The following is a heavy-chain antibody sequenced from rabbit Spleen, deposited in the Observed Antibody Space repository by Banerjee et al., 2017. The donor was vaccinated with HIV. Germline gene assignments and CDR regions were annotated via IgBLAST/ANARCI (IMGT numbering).Heavy chain of an antibody. D-gene: IGHD6-1*01. Sequence: QEQLVESGGGLVQPEGSLTLTCTASGFSFSSSYWICWVRQAPGKGLEWIACIYTGSSGTTDYASWAKGRFTVSKTSSTTVTLQMTSLTAADTATYFCARGVGYSDDAYALWGQGTLVTVS. J-gene: IGHJ3*01. CDR2: IYTGSSGTT. CDR1: GFSFSSSYW. V-gene: IGHV1S45*01. CDR3: ARGVGYSDDAYAL.